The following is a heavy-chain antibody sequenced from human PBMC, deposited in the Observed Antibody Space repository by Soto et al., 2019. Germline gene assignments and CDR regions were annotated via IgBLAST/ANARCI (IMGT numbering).Heavy chain of an antibody. D-gene: IGHD3-10*01. V-gene: IGHV3-48*02. CDR1: GFTFSLYS. CDR3: ARAVTSGLDV. CDR2: ISRSSTGI. Sequence: EVQLVESGGGLVQPGGSLRLSCAASGFTFSLYSMSWVRQAPGKGLEWVSYISRSSTGIHYADSVKGRFTISRDDVTNSMHLQMNSLSDGDTAVYYCARAVTSGLDVWGQGTTVSISS. J-gene: IGHJ6*01.